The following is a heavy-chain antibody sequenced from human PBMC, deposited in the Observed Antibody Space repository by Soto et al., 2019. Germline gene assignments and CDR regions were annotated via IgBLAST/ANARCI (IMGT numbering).Heavy chain of an antibody. V-gene: IGHV4-61*01. J-gene: IGHJ6*02. CDR1: GGSVSSGSYY. Sequence: SETLSLTCTVSGGSVSSGSYYWSWIRQPPGKGLEWIGYIYYSGSTNYNPSLKSRVTISVDTSKNQFSLKLSSVTAADTAVYYCARDPGPTINFGNYYYGMDVWGQGTKVTVSS. CDR2: IYYSGST. D-gene: IGHD5-12*01. CDR3: ARDPGPTINFGNYYYGMDV.